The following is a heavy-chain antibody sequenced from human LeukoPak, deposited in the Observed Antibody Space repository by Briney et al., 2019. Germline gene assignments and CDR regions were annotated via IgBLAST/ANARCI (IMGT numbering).Heavy chain of an antibody. D-gene: IGHD5-12*01. CDR2: INPTNGFT. CDR3: AKEGYSNGPDP. CDR1: GYTLTDHY. J-gene: IGHJ5*02. Sequence: ASVKVSCKASGYTLTDHYMHWLRQTRGHGLEWMGWINPTNGFTVYGQAFQGRVTMTRDTSISTVYMELTNLRSDDTGVYYCAKEGYSNGPDPWGPGSLVTVSS. V-gene: IGHV1-2*02.